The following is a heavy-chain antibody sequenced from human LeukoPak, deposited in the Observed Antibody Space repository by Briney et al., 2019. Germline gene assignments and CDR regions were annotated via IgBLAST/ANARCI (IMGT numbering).Heavy chain of an antibody. CDR1: GGSRNNYY. D-gene: IGHD3-9*01. CDR3: ARGPTRYYFDY. V-gene: IGHV4-59*01. J-gene: IGHJ4*02. Sequence: SETLSLTCTVAGGSRNNYYWSCIRHPPGEGLEWIAYIYYRGSTNCNPSLKSRVTRSRDTAKNQFSLKLSAVTAADTAVEYGARGPTRYYFDYWGQGTPVTVSS. CDR2: IYYRGST.